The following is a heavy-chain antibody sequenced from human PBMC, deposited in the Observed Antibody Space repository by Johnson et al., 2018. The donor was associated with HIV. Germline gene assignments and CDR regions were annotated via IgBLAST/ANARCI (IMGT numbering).Heavy chain of an antibody. CDR3: ARGAVVTSHDAFDI. V-gene: IGHV3-30*02. CDR2: IRYDGSNK. CDR1: GFTFSSYG. J-gene: IGHJ3*02. Sequence: QLVESGGGVVQPGGSLRLSCAASGFTFSSYGMHWVRQAPGKGLEWVAFIRYDGSNKYYADSVKGRFTISRDNSKNTRYMQMNSLRAEDPAVYYCARGAVVTSHDAFDIWGQGTMVTVSS. D-gene: IGHD2-21*02.